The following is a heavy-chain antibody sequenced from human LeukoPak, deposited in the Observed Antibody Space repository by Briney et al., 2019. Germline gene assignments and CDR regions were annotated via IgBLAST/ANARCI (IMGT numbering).Heavy chain of an antibody. D-gene: IGHD3-22*01. J-gene: IGHJ4*02. CDR2: INPNSGGT. CDR1: GYTFTGYY. V-gene: IGHV1-2*02. Sequence: ASVKVSCKASGYTFTGYYMHWVRQAPGQGLEWMGWINPNSGGTNYAQKFQGRVTMTRDTSISTAYMELNRLRSDDTAVYYCARDSIPYYYDSSAAVDYWGQGTLVTVSS. CDR3: ARDSIPYYYDSSAAVDY.